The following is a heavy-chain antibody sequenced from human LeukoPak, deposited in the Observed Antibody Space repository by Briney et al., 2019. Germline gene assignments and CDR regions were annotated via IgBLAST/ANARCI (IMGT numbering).Heavy chain of an antibody. V-gene: IGHV4-31*03. CDR1: GGSISSGGYY. CDR2: IYYSGST. CDR3: ARTRLHSSYYDFWSGYTDYYYYGMDV. Sequence: PSETLSLTCTVSGGSISSGGYYWSWIRQHPGKGLEWIGYIYYSGSTYYNPSLKSRVTISVDTSKNQFSLKLSSVTAADTAVYYCARTRLHSSYYDFWSGYTDYYYYGMDVWGQGTTVAVSS. D-gene: IGHD3-3*01. J-gene: IGHJ6*02.